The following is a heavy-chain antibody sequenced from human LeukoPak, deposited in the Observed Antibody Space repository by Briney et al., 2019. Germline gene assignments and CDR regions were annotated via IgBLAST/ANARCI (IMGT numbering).Heavy chain of an antibody. V-gene: IGHV3-23*01. CDR1: GFTFSDYA. J-gene: IGHJ4*02. CDR2: ISGSGAYS. Sequence: PGGSLRLSCAVSGFTFSDYAMSWVRQAPGKGLEWVSGISGSGAYSYYADSVKGRFTISRDNSKNTLYVQMNSLRAEDTAVYYCAKGQEQWLVLYFDYWGQGTLVTVSS. CDR3: AKGQEQWLVLYFDY. D-gene: IGHD6-19*01.